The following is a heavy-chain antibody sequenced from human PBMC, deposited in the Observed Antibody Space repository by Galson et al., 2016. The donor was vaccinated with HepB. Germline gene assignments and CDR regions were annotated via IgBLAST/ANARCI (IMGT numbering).Heavy chain of an antibody. V-gene: IGHV1-46*01. D-gene: IGHD6-25*01. J-gene: IGHJ5*02. CDR2: INPNGGSA. Sequence: VKVSCKASGYPFTTYHMHWVRQAPGQGLEWMGIINPNGGSASYSPKFQGRVTLTRDTSTSTVYMELSSLKSDDTALYYCSTGGGYNWFDPWGQGALVTVSS. CDR1: GYPFTTYH. CDR3: STGGGYNWFDP.